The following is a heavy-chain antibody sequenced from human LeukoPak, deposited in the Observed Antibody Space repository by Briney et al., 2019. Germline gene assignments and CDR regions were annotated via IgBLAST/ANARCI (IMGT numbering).Heavy chain of an antibody. Sequence: KASETLSLTCTNTGESISRYWWGWIRQSPGKGLQWIGYIHYSGSTKYNPSFKSRVTISVDTSQNQFSLKVSSVTAADTAVYYCARHRGYDLLDYWGQGTLVTDSS. CDR2: IHYSGST. D-gene: IGHD5-12*01. J-gene: IGHJ4*02. V-gene: IGHV4-59*08. CDR1: GESISRYW. CDR3: ARHRGYDLLDY.